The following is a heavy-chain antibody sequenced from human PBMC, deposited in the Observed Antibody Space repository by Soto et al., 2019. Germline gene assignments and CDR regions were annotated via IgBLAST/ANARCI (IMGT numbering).Heavy chain of an antibody. J-gene: IGHJ4*02. D-gene: IGHD6-19*01. V-gene: IGHV3-23*01. Sequence: GSLRLSCAASGFTFSSYAMSWVRQATGKGLEWVSAISGSGGSTYYADSVKGRFTISRDNSKNTLYLQMNSLRAEDTAVYYCAKDLAVAGTESSDYWGQGILVTVSS. CDR2: ISGSGGST. CDR1: GFTFSSYA. CDR3: AKDLAVAGTESSDY.